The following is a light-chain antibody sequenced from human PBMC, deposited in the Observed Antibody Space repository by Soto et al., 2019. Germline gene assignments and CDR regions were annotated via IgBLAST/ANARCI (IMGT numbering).Light chain of an antibody. Sequence: EIVLTQSPGTLSLSPGERATLSCRASQSVSSSYLAWYQQKPGQAPRLLLYGASSRDTGMPDRFSGSGSGTDFTLNISRLEHEDFAVYYCQQYGSSPYTFGQGTKLEIK. V-gene: IGKV3-20*01. CDR3: QQYGSSPYT. CDR2: GAS. CDR1: QSVSSSY. J-gene: IGKJ2*01.